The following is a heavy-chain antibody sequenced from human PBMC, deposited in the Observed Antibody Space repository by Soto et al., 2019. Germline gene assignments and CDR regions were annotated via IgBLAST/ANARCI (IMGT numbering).Heavy chain of an antibody. CDR1: GFTFSSYA. V-gene: IGHV3-23*01. CDR2: IGGSGTST. D-gene: IGHD2-15*01. CDR3: GVGRSSWTGFDF. Sequence: GGSMRLSCAASGFTFSSYAMSWVRQAPGKGLEWVSAIGGSGTSTYYADSVKGRFTISRDNSKNTLYLQMDSLRAEDTAVYYCGVGRSSWTGFDFWGQGTPVTVSS. J-gene: IGHJ4*02.